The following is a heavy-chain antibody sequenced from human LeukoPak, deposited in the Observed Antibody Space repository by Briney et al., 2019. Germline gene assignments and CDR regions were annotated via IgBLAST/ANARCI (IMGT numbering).Heavy chain of an antibody. Sequence: PGGSLRLSCAASGFTCSSYAMSWVRQAPGKGLEWVSSISGSGGSTYYADSVKGRFTISRDNSKNTLYLQMNRLSSADTAVYYCAKDREGTMADYFDYWGQGTLVTVSS. CDR2: ISGSGGST. D-gene: IGHD1-7*01. V-gene: IGHV3-23*01. CDR1: GFTCSSYA. CDR3: AKDREGTMADYFDY. J-gene: IGHJ4*02.